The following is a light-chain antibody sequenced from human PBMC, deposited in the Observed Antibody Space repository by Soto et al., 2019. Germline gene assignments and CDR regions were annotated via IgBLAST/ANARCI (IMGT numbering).Light chain of an antibody. CDR2: AAS. V-gene: IGKV1-9*01. J-gene: IGKJ1*01. Sequence: DIQLTQSPSFLSSSVGDRVTITCRASQDINNYLAWYQQKPGKAPNLLIFAASTLQSAVQSRFSGGGSGTEFTLTISSLQPEDFATYYCQQLNRSPRTFGQGTKVEFK. CDR3: QQLNRSPRT. CDR1: QDINNY.